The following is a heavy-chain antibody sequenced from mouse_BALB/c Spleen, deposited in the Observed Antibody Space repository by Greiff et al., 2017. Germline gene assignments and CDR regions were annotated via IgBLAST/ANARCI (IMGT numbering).Heavy chain of an antibody. Sequence: VQLQQSGAELMKPGASVKISCKATGYTFSSYWIEWVKQRPGHGLEWIGEILPGSGSTNYNEKFKGKATFTADTSSNTAYMQLSSLTSEDSAVYYSARERNGNYVDYWGQGTTLTVSS. CDR3: ARERNGNYVDY. CDR2: ILPGSGST. CDR1: GYTFSSYW. V-gene: IGHV1-9*01. J-gene: IGHJ2*01. D-gene: IGHD2-1*01.